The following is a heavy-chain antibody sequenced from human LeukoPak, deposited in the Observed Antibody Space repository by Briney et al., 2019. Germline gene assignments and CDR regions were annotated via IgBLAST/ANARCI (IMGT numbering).Heavy chain of an antibody. CDR1: DGSITNYD. CDR2: IYYSGST. Sequence: SETLSLTCTVSDGSITNYDWSWIRQPPGKGLEWFGYIYYSGSTNYNPSLKSRVTISVDTSKNQFSLKLSSVTAADTAVYYCARGEITFGGVIVPFDYWGQGTLVTVSS. D-gene: IGHD3-16*02. CDR3: ARGEITFGGVIVPFDY. V-gene: IGHV4-59*01. J-gene: IGHJ4*02.